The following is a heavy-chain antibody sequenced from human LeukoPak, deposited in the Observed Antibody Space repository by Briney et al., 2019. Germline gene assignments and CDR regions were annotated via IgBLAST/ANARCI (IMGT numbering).Heavy chain of an antibody. CDR2: ISISSNYI. Sequence: KAGGSLRLSCAASGFTFSSYAMSWVRQAPGKGLEWVSCISISSNYIYYPDSVKGRFTISRDNAKNSLYLQMNSLRAEDTAVYYCARDGGGGLDYWGQGTLVTVSS. J-gene: IGHJ4*02. CDR1: GFTFSSYA. V-gene: IGHV3-21*01. CDR3: ARDGGGGLDY. D-gene: IGHD2-15*01.